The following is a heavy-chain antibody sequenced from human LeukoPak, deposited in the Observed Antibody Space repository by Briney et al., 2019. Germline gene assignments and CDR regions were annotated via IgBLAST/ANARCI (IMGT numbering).Heavy chain of an antibody. CDR2: IYPGDSDT. V-gene: IGHV5-51*01. D-gene: IGHD3-10*01. CDR1: GSTFTRSW. Sequence: GESLNISCQASGSTFTRSWIGWVRQVPGKGLEWMGIIYPGDSDTRYSPSFQGQVTISADKSISTAYLQWNSLKASDTAMYYCARRGGSGSSLDYYYYYMDVWGKGTTVTVSS. J-gene: IGHJ6*03. CDR3: ARRGGSGSSLDYYYYYMDV.